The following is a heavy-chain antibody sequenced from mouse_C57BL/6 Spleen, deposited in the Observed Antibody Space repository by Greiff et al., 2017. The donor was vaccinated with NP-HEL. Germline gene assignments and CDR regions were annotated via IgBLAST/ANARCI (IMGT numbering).Heavy chain of an antibody. J-gene: IGHJ2*01. CDR2: IYPGDGDT. CDR3: ARYDYDDGGFDY. CDR1: GYAFSSSW. Sequence: QVQLQQSGPELVKPGASVKISCKASGYAFSSSWMNWVKQRPGKGLEWIGRIYPGDGDTNYNGKFKGKATLTADKSSSTAYRQLSSLTSEDSAVYFCARYDYDDGGFDYWGQGTTLTVSS. V-gene: IGHV1-82*01. D-gene: IGHD2-4*01.